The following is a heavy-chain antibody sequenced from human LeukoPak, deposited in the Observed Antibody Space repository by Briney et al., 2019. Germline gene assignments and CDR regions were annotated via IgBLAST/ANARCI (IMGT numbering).Heavy chain of an antibody. D-gene: IGHD3-22*01. J-gene: IGHJ3*02. V-gene: IGHV3-73*01. CDR3: TRHGGRDYYDSSEDAFDI. CDR2: IRSKAHSYAT. CDR1: GFTVIDYA. Sequence: GGSLRLSCAASGFTVIDYAMTWVRQASGKGLEWVGRIRSKAHSYATAYAASVKGRFTISRDDSKNTAYLQMNSLKTEDTAVYYCTRHGGRDYYDSSEDAFDIWGQGTMVIVSS.